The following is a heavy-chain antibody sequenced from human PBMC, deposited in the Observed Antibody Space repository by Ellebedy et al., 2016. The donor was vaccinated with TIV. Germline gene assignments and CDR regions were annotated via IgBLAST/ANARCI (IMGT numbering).Heavy chain of an antibody. V-gene: IGHV2-26*01. CDR2: IFSSDEK. Sequence: SGPTLVKPTETLTLTCTVSGFSLSNATMGVSWIRQPPGKALEWLAHIFSSDEKSYSSSLKSRLTIAKDTSKSQVVLTLTNMDTVDTATYYCAREAPWFGEPSWFGEPSGAKYFYYYYYMDVWGKGTTVTVSS. J-gene: IGHJ6*03. CDR3: AREAPWFGEPSWFGEPSGAKYFYYYYYMDV. CDR1: GFSLSNATMG. D-gene: IGHD3-10*01.